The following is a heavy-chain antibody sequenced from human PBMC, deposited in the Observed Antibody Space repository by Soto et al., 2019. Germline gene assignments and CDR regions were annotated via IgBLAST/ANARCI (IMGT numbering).Heavy chain of an antibody. CDR3: ARLVGNSWLDC. CDR1: GDSVSTNTAT. CDR2: TYYRSRWFH. Sequence: PSQTLSLTCAISGDSVSTNTATWDWIRQSPSRGLEWLGRTYYRSRWFHDYAVSVESRITISPDTSNNQLSLQLTSVTPDDTAVHNCARLVGNSWLDCWGQGILVTV. D-gene: IGHD2-2*01. J-gene: IGHJ5*01. V-gene: IGHV6-1*01.